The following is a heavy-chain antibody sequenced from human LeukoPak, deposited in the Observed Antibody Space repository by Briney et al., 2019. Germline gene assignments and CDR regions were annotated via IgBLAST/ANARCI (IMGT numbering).Heavy chain of an antibody. J-gene: IGHJ4*02. CDR1: GFTFDDYA. CDR2: ISWNSGSI. V-gene: IGHV3-9*01. Sequence: GGSLRLSCAASGFTFDDYAMHWVRQAPGKGLEWVSGISWNSGSIGYADSVKGRFTISRDYAKNSLYLQMNSLRAEDTALYYCAKAPWFGELLSPNFDYWGQGTLVTVSS. CDR3: AKAPWFGELLSPNFDY. D-gene: IGHD3-10*01.